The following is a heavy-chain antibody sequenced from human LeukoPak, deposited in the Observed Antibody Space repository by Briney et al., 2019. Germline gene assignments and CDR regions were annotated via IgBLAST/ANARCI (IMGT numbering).Heavy chain of an antibody. D-gene: IGHD6-19*01. CDR1: GYTFTGYY. J-gene: IGHJ6*02. Sequence: VASVKVSCKASGYTFTGYYMHWVRQAPGQGLEWMGWINAGNGNTKYSQKFQGRVTITRDTSASTAYMELSSLRSEDTAVYYCARDRKWYSSGWYPPSRGMDVWGQGTTVTVSS. V-gene: IGHV1-3*01. CDR3: ARDRKWYSSGWYPPSRGMDV. CDR2: INAGNGNT.